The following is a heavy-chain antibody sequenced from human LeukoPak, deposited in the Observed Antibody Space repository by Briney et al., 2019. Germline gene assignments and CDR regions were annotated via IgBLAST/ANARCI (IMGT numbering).Heavy chain of an antibody. CDR3: AKVHDFWSGYSDY. CDR2: ISGSGGST. J-gene: IGHJ4*02. V-gene: IGHV3-23*01. CDR1: GFTFSSYS. Sequence: GGSLRLSCAASGFTFSSYSMSWVRQAPGKGLEWVSAISGSGGSTYYADSVKGRFTISRDNSKNTLYLQMNSLRAEDTAVYYCAKVHDFWSGYSDYWGQGTLVTVSS. D-gene: IGHD3-3*01.